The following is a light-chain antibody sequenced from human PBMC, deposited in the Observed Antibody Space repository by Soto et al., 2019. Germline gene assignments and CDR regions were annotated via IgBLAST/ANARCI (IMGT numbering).Light chain of an antibody. CDR2: AAS. J-gene: IGKJ1*01. V-gene: IGKV1-39*01. CDR1: QSISNY. Sequence: DIQMTQSPYSLSASVGDRVTITCRASQSISNYLNWYQQKPGKAPRLMIHAASSLQSGVPSRFRGSGSGTDFTLTISSLQPEDFAIYYWQQIYNAPRTFGPGTKVEIK. CDR3: QQIYNAPRT.